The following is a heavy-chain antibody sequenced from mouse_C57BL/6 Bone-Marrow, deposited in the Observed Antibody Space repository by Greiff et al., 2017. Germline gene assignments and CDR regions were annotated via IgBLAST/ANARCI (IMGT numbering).Heavy chain of an antibody. CDR2: IYPGGGYT. V-gene: IGHV1-63*01. J-gene: IGHJ3*01. Sequence: VQLQQSGAELVRPGTSVKMSCKASGYTFTNYWIGWAKQRPGHGLEWIGDIYPGGGYTNYNEKFKGKATLTADKSSSTAYMQVSSLTSEDSSIYYCARSAGRSYRFAYWGQGTLVTVSA. D-gene: IGHD1-1*01. CDR3: ARSAGRSYRFAY. CDR1: GYTFTNYW.